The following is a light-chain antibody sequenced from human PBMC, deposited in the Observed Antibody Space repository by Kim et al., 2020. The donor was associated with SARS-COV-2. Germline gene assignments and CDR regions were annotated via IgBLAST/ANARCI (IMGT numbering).Light chain of an antibody. J-gene: IGKJ4*01. CDR3: QQRT. Sequence: EIVLTQSPATLSLSPGERATLSCRASQSVGTYLAWYQHKPGQAPGLLIYDASNRATGIPARFSGSGSGTDFTLTNSSLEPEDFAVYYCQQRTFGGGTKVDIK. V-gene: IGKV3-11*01. CDR2: DAS. CDR1: QSVGTY.